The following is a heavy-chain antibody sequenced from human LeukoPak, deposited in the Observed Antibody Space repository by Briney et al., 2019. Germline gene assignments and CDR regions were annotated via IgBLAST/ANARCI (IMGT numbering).Heavy chain of an antibody. J-gene: IGHJ3*02. CDR1: GFTFSSYG. CDR3: AREQYSSSWQNRFFDAFDI. Sequence: GRSLRLSCAASGFTFSSYGMHWVRQAPGKGLEWVAVIWYDGSNKYYADSVKGRFTISRDNSKNTLYLQMNSLGAEDTAVYYCAREQYSSSWQNRFFDAFDIWGQGTMVTVSS. D-gene: IGHD6-13*01. CDR2: IWYDGSNK. V-gene: IGHV3-33*01.